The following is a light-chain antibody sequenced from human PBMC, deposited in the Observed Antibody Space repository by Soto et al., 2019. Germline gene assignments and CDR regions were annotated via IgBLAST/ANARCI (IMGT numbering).Light chain of an antibody. CDR2: SAT. V-gene: IGKV1-9*01. CDR1: QGINRY. Sequence: DIQLTQSPSFLSASVGDRVIITCRASQGINRYLGWYQQKPGKAPNLLIYSATTLQSGVPLRFSGSVSGTEFTLTISSLQPEDFATYYCQQSKSYPLTFGGGTKVEI. CDR3: QQSKSYPLT. J-gene: IGKJ4*01.